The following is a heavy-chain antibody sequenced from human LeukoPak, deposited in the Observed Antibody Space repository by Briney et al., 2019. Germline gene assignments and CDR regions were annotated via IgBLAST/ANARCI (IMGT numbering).Heavy chain of an antibody. CDR2: ISSSGSTI. Sequence: GGSLRLSCAASGFTFSSYWMTWVRQAPGKGLEWVSYISSSGSTIYYADSVKGRFTISRDNAKNSLYLQMNSLRAEDTAVYYCARPYGSGPIDYWGQGTLVTVSS. CDR3: ARPYGSGPIDY. D-gene: IGHD3-10*01. J-gene: IGHJ4*02. V-gene: IGHV3-48*04. CDR1: GFTFSSYW.